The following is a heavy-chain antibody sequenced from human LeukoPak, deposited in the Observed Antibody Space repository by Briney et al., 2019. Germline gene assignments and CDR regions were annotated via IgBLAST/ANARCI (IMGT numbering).Heavy chain of an antibody. V-gene: IGHV4-31*03. J-gene: IGHJ5*02. D-gene: IGHD4-23*01. CDR3: ARDLAHGGNSYWFDP. CDR1: GGSISSGGYY. Sequence: KSSRTLSLTCTVSGGSISSGGYYWSWIRQHPGKGLEWIGYIYYSGSTYYTPSLKSRVTISVDTSKNQFSLKLSSVTAADTAVYYCARDLAHGGNSYWFDPWGQGTLVTVSS. CDR2: IYYSGST.